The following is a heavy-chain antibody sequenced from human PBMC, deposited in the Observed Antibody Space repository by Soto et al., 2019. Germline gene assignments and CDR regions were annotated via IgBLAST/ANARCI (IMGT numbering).Heavy chain of an antibody. D-gene: IGHD1-1*01. CDR3: ARVAAIRGRQRGALDY. CDR2: IIPIFGTA. CDR1: GGPFSSYA. V-gene: IGHV1-69*01. Sequence: QVQLVQSGAEVKKPGSSVKVSCKASGGPFSSYAISWVRQAPGQGLEWMGGIIPIFGTANYAQKVQGRVTITAAESTSTAYMELSSLGSEDTAVYDCARVAAIRGRQRGALDYWGQGTLVTVSS. J-gene: IGHJ4*02.